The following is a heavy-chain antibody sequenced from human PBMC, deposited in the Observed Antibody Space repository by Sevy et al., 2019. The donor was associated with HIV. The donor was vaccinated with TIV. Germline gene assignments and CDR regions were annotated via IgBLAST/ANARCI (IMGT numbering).Heavy chain of an antibody. D-gene: IGHD3-16*01. CDR3: ASSLWDFAFDF. CDR2: IYYRGST. V-gene: IGHV4-31*03. Sequence: SETLSLTCTVSGGSISTGGYYWSWIRQHPGKGLEWIGYIYYRGSTSYNPSLQSRVTLSVDTSKNQFSLRLSPVTAADSAVYYCASSLWDFAFDFWGQGIQVTVSS. J-gene: IGHJ4*02. CDR1: GGSISTGGYY.